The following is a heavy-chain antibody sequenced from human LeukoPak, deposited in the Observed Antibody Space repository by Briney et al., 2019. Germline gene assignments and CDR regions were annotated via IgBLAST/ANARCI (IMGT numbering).Heavy chain of an antibody. D-gene: IGHD3-22*01. Sequence: GASVKVSCKASGYTFTTYAMHWVRQAPGQRLEWMGWINAGNGNTKYSQEFQGRVTITRDTSASTAYMELSSLRSEDTAVYYCARAPYYDSSGYYFHYYYGMDVWGQGTTVTVSS. V-gene: IGHV1-3*01. J-gene: IGHJ6*02. CDR3: ARAPYYDSSGYYFHYYYGMDV. CDR2: INAGNGNT. CDR1: GYTFTTYA.